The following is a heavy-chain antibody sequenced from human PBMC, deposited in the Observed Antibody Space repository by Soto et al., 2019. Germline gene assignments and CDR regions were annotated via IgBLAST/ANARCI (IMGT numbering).Heavy chain of an antibody. CDR1: GYIFNYYG. V-gene: IGHV1-18*04. D-gene: IGHD2-15*01. CDR2: ISAHNGDT. J-gene: IGHJ4*02. CDR3: ARGCSGGSCHCHFDY. Sequence: ASVKVSCKASGYIFNYYGISWVRQARGEGLEWLGWISAHNGDTKYAEKVQDRVALTTDTSTRTAYMELRSLRSDDTAVYYCARGCSGGSCHCHFDYWGQGTLVTVSS.